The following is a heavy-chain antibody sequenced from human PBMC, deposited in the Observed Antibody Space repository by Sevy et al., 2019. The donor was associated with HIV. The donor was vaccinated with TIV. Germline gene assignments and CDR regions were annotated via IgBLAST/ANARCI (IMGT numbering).Heavy chain of an antibody. V-gene: IGHV3-23*01. CDR1: GFTFSSYA. J-gene: IGHJ6*02. D-gene: IGHD2-15*01. CDR3: AKTNVDIVVVVAGTHDYYYGMDV. CDR2: ISGSGGST. Sequence: GGSLRLSCAASGFTFSSYAMSWVRQAPGKGLEWVSAISGSGGSTYYADSVKGRFTISRDNSKNTLYLQMNSLRAEDTAVYYCAKTNVDIVVVVAGTHDYYYGMDVWGQGTTVTVSS.